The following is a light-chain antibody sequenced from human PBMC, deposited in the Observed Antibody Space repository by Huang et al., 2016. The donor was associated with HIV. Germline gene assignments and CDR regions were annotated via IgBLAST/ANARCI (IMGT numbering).Light chain of an antibody. CDR3: LQDYNYPFT. CDR2: AAS. V-gene: IGKV1-6*01. Sequence: AIQMTQSPSSLSASVGDRVTITCRASQGIRNDLGWYQQKPGKAPKLLIYAASSLESGVPSRFSVSGSGTDFTLTISSLQPEDFATYYCLQDYNYPFTFGPGTKVDIK. J-gene: IGKJ3*01. CDR1: QGIRND.